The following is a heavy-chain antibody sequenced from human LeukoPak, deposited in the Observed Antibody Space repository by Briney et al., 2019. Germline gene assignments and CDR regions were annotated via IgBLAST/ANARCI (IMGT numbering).Heavy chain of an antibody. CDR2: IYTSGGV. CDR3: ARLDGYRSY. D-gene: IGHD5-24*01. J-gene: IGHJ4*02. Sequence: SETLSLTCSVSGDSFINYYWSWIRQPAGKGLEWIGRIYTSGGVNYNPSLKSRVTMSVDTSRAQFSLKLTSVTAADTAVYYCARLDGYRSYWGQGTLVTVSS. V-gene: IGHV4-4*07. CDR1: GDSFINYY.